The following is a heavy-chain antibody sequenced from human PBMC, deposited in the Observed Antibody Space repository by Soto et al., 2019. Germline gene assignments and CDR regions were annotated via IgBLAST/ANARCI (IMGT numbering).Heavy chain of an antibody. D-gene: IGHD4-17*01. CDR2: IRPTASDT. Sequence: GECLKISCTGSVDSCNSYCLGGGRRVPGQGLEWMGIIRPTASDTRYSPSFQGQVTISADKSISTAYLQWSSLKASDTAMYYCARHAGYGGQSIDYWGQRTLVTVSS. CDR1: VDSCNSYC. CDR3: ARHAGYGGQSIDY. V-gene: IGHV5-51*01. J-gene: IGHJ4*02.